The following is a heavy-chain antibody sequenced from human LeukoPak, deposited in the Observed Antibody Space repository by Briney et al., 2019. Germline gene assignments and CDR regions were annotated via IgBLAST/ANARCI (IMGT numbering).Heavy chain of an antibody. V-gene: IGHV3-21*01. CDR3: ARDITMVRGVIINYYYYGMDV. CDR2: ISSSSSYI. CDR1: GFTFSSYS. J-gene: IGHJ6*04. Sequence: GGSLRLSCAASGFTFSSYSMNWVRQAPGKGLEWVSSISSSSSYIYYADSVKGRFTISRDNAKNSLYPQMNSLRAEDTAVYYCARDITMVRGVIINYYYYGMDVWGKGTTVTVSS. D-gene: IGHD3-10*01.